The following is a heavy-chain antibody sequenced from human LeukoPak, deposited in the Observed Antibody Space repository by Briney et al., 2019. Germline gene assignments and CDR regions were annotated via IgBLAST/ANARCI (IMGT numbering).Heavy chain of an antibody. J-gene: IGHJ5*02. V-gene: IGHV1-2*02. Sequence: ASVKVSCKASGYTFTGYYMHWVRQAPGQGLEWMGWINPNRGGTNYAQKFQGRVTMTRDTSISTAYMELSRLRSDDTAVYYCARNPTYYYGSGSGNWFDPWGQGTLVTVSS. CDR2: INPNRGGT. CDR1: GYTFTGYY. D-gene: IGHD3-10*01. CDR3: ARNPTYYYGSGSGNWFDP.